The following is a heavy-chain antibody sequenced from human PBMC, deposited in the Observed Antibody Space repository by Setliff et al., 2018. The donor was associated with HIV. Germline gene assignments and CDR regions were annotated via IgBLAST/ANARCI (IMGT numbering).Heavy chain of an antibody. CDR3: AKELAASGLGYFDS. CDR2: ILSTGERT. J-gene: IGHJ4*02. Sequence: GSLRLSCAASGLTDTYNYMSWVRQAPGKGLEWVSAILSTGERTFYADSVKGRFTISRDNSKNTVYLQMNSLRAEDTAEYYCAKELAASGLGYFDSWGRGILVTVSS. D-gene: IGHD3-22*01. CDR1: GLTDTYNY. V-gene: IGHV3-23*01.